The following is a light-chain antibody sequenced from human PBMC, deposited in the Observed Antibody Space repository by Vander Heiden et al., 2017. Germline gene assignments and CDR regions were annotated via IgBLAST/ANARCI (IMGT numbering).Light chain of an antibody. V-gene: IGKV3-11*01. CDR2: DAS. Sequence: EIVLTQSPATLSLSPWDRATLSCRASQSVSSYLAWYQPKPGQAPRLLIYDASNRATGIPARFSGSGSGTDFTLTISSLEPEDFAVYYCQQRSNWLTFGGGTKVEIK. CDR1: QSVSSY. CDR3: QQRSNWLT. J-gene: IGKJ4*01.